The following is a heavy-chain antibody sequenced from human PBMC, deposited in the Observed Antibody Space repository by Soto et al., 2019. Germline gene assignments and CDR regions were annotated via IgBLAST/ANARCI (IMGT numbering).Heavy chain of an antibody. CDR1: GFTFSSSA. CDR2: ISGRGESK. CDR3: VKSRGGNNFDFFD. J-gene: IGHJ4*02. V-gene: IGHV3-23*01. D-gene: IGHD5-12*01. Sequence: GGSLRLSCAASGFTFSSSAMSWVRQAPGKGLEWVSGISGRGESKYYADSVKGRFTVSRDNSKNTLYLQMSSLSADDTAVYYCVKSRGGNNFDFFDWGQGALVTVSS.